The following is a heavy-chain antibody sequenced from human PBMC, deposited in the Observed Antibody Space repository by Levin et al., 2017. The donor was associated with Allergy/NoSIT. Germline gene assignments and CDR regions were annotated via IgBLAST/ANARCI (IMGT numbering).Heavy chain of an antibody. CDR2: IYHSGST. CDR1: GDSISSSNW. D-gene: IGHD5-18*01. V-gene: IGHV4-4*02. Sequence: SETLSLTCAVSGDSISSSNWWSWVRQPPGKGLEWIGEIYHSGSTNYNPSLKSRVTIAVDKSRNQFSLKVSSVTAADTAVYYCARKGYSNGRHFDYWGQGTLVTVSS. CDR3: ARKGYSNGRHFDY. J-gene: IGHJ4*02.